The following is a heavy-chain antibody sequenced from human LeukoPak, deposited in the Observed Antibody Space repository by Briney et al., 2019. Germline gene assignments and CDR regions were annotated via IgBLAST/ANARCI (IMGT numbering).Heavy chain of an antibody. CDR3: ARGSIVGATPFDY. CDR2: IYYSGST. D-gene: IGHD1-26*01. Sequence: SETLSLTCTVSGDSISSSSYYWGWIRQPPGKGLEWIGSIYYSGSTYYNPSLKSRVTLSVDTSKIQFSLKLSSVTAADTAVYYYARGSIVGATPFDYWGQGTLVTVSS. CDR1: GDSISSSSYY. J-gene: IGHJ4*02. V-gene: IGHV4-39*07.